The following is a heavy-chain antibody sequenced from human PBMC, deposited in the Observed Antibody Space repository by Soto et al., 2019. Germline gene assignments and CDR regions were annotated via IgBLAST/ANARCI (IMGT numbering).Heavy chain of an antibody. CDR1: GFTFSSYA. Sequence: GGSLRLSCAASGFTFSSYAMSWVRQAPGKGLEWVSAISGSGGSTYYADSVKGRFTISRDNSKNTLYLQMNSLRAEDTAVYYCAKDRDIVVVPAAMFGSGWYRSWFDPWGQGTLVTVSS. D-gene: IGHD2-2*01. CDR3: AKDRDIVVVPAAMFGSGWYRSWFDP. J-gene: IGHJ5*02. CDR2: ISGSGGST. V-gene: IGHV3-23*01.